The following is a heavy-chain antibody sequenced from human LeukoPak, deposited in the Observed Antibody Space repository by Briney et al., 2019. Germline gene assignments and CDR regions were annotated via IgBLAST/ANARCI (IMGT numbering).Heavy chain of an antibody. D-gene: IGHD3-3*01. CDR2: IYYSGST. CDR1: GGSISSGDYY. CDR3: ARVAYYDFWSGYLAHFDY. J-gene: IGHJ4*02. V-gene: IGHV4-30-4*01. Sequence: SETLSLTCTVSGGSISSGDYYWSWIRQPPGKGLEWIGYIYYSGSTYYNPSLKSRVTISVDTSKNQFSLKLSSVTAADTAVYYCARVAYYDFWSGYLAHFDYWGQGTLVTVSS.